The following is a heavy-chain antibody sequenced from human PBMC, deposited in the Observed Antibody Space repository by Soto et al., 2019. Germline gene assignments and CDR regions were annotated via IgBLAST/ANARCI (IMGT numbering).Heavy chain of an antibody. J-gene: IGHJ3*02. D-gene: IGHD3-9*01. CDR3: AKLREGFDDILTGYGDSAFDI. V-gene: IGHV3-23*01. CDR2: ISGSGGST. CDR1: GFTFSSYG. Sequence: GGSLRLSCAASGFTFSSYGMHWVRQAPGKGLEWVSAISGSGGSTYYTDSVKGRFTISRDNSKNTLYLQMNSLRAEDTAVYYCAKLREGFDDILTGYGDSAFDIWGQGTMVTVSS.